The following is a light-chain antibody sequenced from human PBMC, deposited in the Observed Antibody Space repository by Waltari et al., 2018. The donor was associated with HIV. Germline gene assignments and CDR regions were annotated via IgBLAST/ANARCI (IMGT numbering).Light chain of an antibody. CDR3: QSYDSSLSGSV. CDR1: SSKIGGGYD. J-gene: IGLJ3*02. CDR2: GNV. V-gene: IGLV1-40*01. Sequence: QSVLTQPPSVSGAPGQRVTTPCTGHSSKIGGGYDVHWHQQCPGSAPKLLINGNVNRPSVVPDRFSDSKSGTSASLAITGLQAEDDADYYCQSYDSSLSGSVFGGGTKLTVL.